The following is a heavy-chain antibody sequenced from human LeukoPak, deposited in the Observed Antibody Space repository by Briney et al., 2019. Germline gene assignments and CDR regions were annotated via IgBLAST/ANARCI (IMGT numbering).Heavy chain of an antibody. J-gene: IGHJ5*02. V-gene: IGHV3-30-3*01. CDR1: GFTFSSYA. Sequence: GRSLRLSCAASGFTFSSYAMHWVRQAPGKGLEWVAVISYHGSNKYYADSVKGRFTISRDNSKNTLYLQMNSLRAEDTAVYYCARTHDYSNWFDPWGQGTLVTVSS. D-gene: IGHD4-11*01. CDR2: ISYHGSNK. CDR3: ARTHDYSNWFDP.